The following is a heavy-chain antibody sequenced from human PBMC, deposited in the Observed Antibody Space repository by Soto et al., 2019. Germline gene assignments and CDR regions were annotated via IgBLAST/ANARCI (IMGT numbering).Heavy chain of an antibody. D-gene: IGHD6-13*01. CDR1: GGPINSYY. J-gene: IGHJ4*02. Sequence: PSETLSLTCTVSGGPINSYYWSWIRQPPGKGLEWIGYIYSSGSTNYNPSLESRLIISVDTSKNQFSLRLNSVTAADTAVYYCAMSSAWSYFDYRGQGTLVTVSS. CDR2: IYSSGST. CDR3: AMSSAWSYFDY. V-gene: IGHV4-59*03.